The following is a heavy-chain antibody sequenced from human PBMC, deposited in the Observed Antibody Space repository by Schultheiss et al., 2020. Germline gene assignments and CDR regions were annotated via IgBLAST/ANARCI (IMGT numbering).Heavy chain of an antibody. CDR1: GYTFTDYC. V-gene: IGHV5-51*01. CDR3: ARRGPEYSSSPAAFDI. D-gene: IGHD6-13*01. CDR2: ISPGDSDT. Sequence: GESLKISCKGSGYTFTDYCIAWVRRMPGKGLEWMGVISPGDSDTRYSPSFQGQVTISADKSISTAYLQWSSLKASDTAMYYCARRGPEYSSSPAAFDIWGQGTMVTVSS. J-gene: IGHJ3*02.